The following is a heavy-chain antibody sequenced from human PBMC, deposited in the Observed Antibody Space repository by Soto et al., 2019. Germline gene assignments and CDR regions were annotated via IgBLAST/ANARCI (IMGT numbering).Heavy chain of an antibody. CDR3: AKQGYCTNGVCYNPYGMDV. CDR1: GFTFSSYA. Sequence: EVQLLESGGGLVQPGGSLRLSCAASGFTFSSYAMSWVRQAPGKGLEWVSAISGSGGSTYYADSVKGRFTIPRDNSKNTLYLQMNSLRAEDTAVYYCAKQGYCTNGVCYNPYGMDVWGQGTTVTVSS. CDR2: ISGSGGST. D-gene: IGHD2-8*01. V-gene: IGHV3-23*01. J-gene: IGHJ6*02.